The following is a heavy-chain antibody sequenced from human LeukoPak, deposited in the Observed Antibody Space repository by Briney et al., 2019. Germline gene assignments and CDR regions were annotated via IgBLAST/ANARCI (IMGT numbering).Heavy chain of an antibody. J-gene: IGHJ4*02. Sequence: GESLKIPCKASGYRFTEFWIAWVRRTPGKGLEWMGIIYPGDSDVRYSPSFQGQVTVSADKSISTAYLQWSSLKASDTAMYYCARLFSGSHAPFDYWGQGTLVTVSS. CDR3: ARLFSGSHAPFDY. CDR1: GYRFTEFW. CDR2: IYPGDSDV. D-gene: IGHD3-22*01. V-gene: IGHV5-51*01.